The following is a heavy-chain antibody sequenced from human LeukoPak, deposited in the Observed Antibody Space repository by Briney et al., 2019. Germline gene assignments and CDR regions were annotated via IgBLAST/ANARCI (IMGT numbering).Heavy chain of an antibody. CDR3: ARAQRSYGSGSYYDY. CDR2: INHSGST. CDR1: GGSFSGYY. J-gene: IGHJ4*02. Sequence: SETLSLTCAVYGGSFSGYYWSWIRQPPGKGLEWIGEINHSGSTNYNPSLKSRVTISVDTSKNQFSLKLSSVTAADTAVYYCARAQRSYGSGSYYDYWGQGTLVTVSS. D-gene: IGHD3-10*01. V-gene: IGHV4-34*01.